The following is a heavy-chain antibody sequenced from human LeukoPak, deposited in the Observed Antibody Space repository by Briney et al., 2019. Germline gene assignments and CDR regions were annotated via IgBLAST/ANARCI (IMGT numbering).Heavy chain of an antibody. J-gene: IGHJ4*02. V-gene: IGHV3-7*01. Sequence: PGGSLRLSCAASGFTFSSYAMHWVRQAPGKGLEWVGNIHQDGSVTNYVDAVKGRFTISRDNARNSVFLQLNSLRAEDTALYYCARGRGWVDHWGQGTLVTVSS. D-gene: IGHD3-16*01. CDR3: ARGRGWVDH. CDR1: GFTFSSYA. CDR2: IHQDGSVT.